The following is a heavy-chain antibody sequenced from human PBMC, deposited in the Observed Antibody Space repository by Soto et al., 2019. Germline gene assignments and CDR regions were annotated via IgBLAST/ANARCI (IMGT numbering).Heavy chain of an antibody. Sequence: EVQLLESGGGLVQPGGSLRLSCAASGFTFSNYAMNWVRQAPGKGLECVSAISSSGDSTYHADSGKGRFTISRDNSKNTLSLQMNRLRAEDTAVYYCARGMGYCSSSSCTLDYWGRGSLVTVSS. V-gene: IGHV3-23*01. CDR3: ARGMGYCSSSSCTLDY. J-gene: IGHJ4*02. CDR2: ISSSGDST. D-gene: IGHD2-2*01. CDR1: GFTFSNYA.